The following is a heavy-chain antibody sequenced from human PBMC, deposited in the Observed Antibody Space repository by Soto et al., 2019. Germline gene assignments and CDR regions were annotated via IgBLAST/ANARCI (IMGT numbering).Heavy chain of an antibody. CDR1: GGSISGGVYY. CDR2: IYYSGST. Sequence: PSETLSLTCTVSGGSISGGVYYWSWILQHTGKGLEWIGYIYYSGSTYYNPSLKSRVTISVDTSKNQFSLKLSYVTAADTAVYYCASSPLPYMIRGYFDYWGQGTLVTVSS. J-gene: IGHJ4*02. CDR3: ASSPLPYMIRGYFDY. V-gene: IGHV4-31*03. D-gene: IGHD3-22*01.